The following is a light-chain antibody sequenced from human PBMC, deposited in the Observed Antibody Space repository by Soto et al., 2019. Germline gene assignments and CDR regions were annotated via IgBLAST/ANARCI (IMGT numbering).Light chain of an antibody. J-gene: IGKJ1*01. CDR1: LTVLYSSNNKNF. V-gene: IGKV4-1*01. Sequence: SCKSSLTVLYSSNNKNFLAWYQQKPGQPPKLLIYWASTRESGVPDRFSGSGSGTDFTLTISSLQAEDVAVYYCQQYYTAPQTFGQGTKVEIK. CDR3: QQYYTAPQT. CDR2: WAS.